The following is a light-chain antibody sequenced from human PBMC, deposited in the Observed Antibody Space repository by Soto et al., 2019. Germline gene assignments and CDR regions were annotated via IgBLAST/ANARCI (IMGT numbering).Light chain of an antibody. CDR1: QGISSW. V-gene: IGKV1-12*01. CDR2: DAS. CDR3: QQYSSLWT. Sequence: DIQMTQSPSSVSASVGYRVTIGCRASQGISSWLAWYQQKPGKAPKLLIYDASTLESGVPSRFSGSASGTDFTLTINNLKPDDLATYYCQQYSSLWTFGPGTKVDIK. J-gene: IGKJ1*01.